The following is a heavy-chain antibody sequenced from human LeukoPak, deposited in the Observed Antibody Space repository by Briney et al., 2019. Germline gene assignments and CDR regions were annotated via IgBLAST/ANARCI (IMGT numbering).Heavy chain of an antibody. CDR2: ISYDGSNK. J-gene: IGHJ4*02. CDR1: GFTFSSYA. D-gene: IGHD2-15*01. Sequence: GGSLRLSCAASGFTFSSYAMPWVRQAPGKGLEWVAVISYDGSNKYYADSVKGRFTISRDNSKNTLYLQMNSLRAEDTAVYYCARSRGGGSCYFDYWGQGTLVTVSS. V-gene: IGHV3-30-3*01. CDR3: ARSRGGGSCYFDY.